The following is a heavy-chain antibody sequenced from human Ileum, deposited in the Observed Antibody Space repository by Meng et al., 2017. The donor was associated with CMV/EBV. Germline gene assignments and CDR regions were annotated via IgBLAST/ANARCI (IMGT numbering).Heavy chain of an antibody. D-gene: IGHD3-10*01. V-gene: IGHV3-72*01. CDR1: GFTFSDHQ. CDR2: IKNKASSHIT. CDR3: GRDSMKGGGFDC. J-gene: IGHJ4*02. Sequence: ASGFTFSDHQLDWFRRAPGKGLEWVGRIKNKASSHITDYAASVTGRFTISRDDSKNSVYLQMDNLQTEDTAVYFCGRDSMKGGGFDCWGQGILVTVSS.